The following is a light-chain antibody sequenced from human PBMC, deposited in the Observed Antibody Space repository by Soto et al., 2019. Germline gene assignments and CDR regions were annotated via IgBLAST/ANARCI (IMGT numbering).Light chain of an antibody. CDR2: EVS. Sequence: QSVLTQPASVSGSPGQSITISCTGTSSDVGSYNLVSWYQQHPGKAPKLMIYEVSKRPSGVSNRFSGSKSGNTASLTISGLQDEDEADYYCCSYAGSSTYVFGTGTKVPS. CDR3: CSYAGSSTYV. J-gene: IGLJ1*01. V-gene: IGLV2-23*02. CDR1: SSDVGSYNL.